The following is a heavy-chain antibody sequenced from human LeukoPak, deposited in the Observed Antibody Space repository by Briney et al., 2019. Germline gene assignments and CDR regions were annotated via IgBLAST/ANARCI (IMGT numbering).Heavy chain of an antibody. J-gene: IGHJ5*02. Sequence: GESLKISCKGSVYIFTSYWIGWVRQMPGKGLEWMGIIYPGDSDTRYSPSFQGQVTISADKSIRTAYLQWSSLKASETAMYYCARQGITGTTPWFDPWGQGTLVTVSS. CDR2: IYPGDSDT. CDR1: VYIFTSYW. V-gene: IGHV5-51*01. CDR3: ARQGITGTTPWFDP. D-gene: IGHD1-7*01.